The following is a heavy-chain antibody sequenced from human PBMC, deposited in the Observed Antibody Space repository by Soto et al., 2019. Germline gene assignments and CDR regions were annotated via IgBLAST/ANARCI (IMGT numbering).Heavy chain of an antibody. Sequence: ASVKVSCKTSGYFFTSHYIHWVRLAPGRGLEWMGRINPNNGDTNSPQKFQGRVTMTSDTSTSTAYMEMSGLRSDDTALYYCAREVTYGGGSFSLGLWGQGTLVTVSS. CDR3: AREVTYGGGSFSLGL. CDR2: INPNNGDT. J-gene: IGHJ4*02. V-gene: IGHV1-2*06. D-gene: IGHD3-10*01. CDR1: GYFFTSHY.